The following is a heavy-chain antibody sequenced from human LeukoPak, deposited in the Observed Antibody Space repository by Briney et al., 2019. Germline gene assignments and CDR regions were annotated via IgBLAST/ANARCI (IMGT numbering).Heavy chain of an antibody. J-gene: IGHJ5*02. CDR3: ARSLMVRGVIRWFDP. CDR2: IYPGDSDT. Sequence: GESLKISCKGSGYNFTRYWIVWVRQMPGKGLEWMGIIYPGDSDTKYSPSFQGQVTISADKSISTAYLQWSSLKASGTAMYYCARSLMVRGVIRWFDPWGQGTLVTVSS. V-gene: IGHV5-51*01. D-gene: IGHD3-10*01. CDR1: GYNFTRYW.